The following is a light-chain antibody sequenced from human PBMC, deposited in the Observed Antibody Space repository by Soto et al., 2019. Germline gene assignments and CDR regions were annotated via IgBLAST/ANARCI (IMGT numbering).Light chain of an antibody. J-gene: IGKJ4*01. CDR3: QQINSYPVT. CDR2: SAS. Sequence: DIHLTQSPACLSASIGDKVTITCRASEDISSHLAWYQQRPGKPPNLLIYSASTLQSGVPSRFRGSGSGTEFTLTISSLQPEDFATYFCQQINSYPVTFGGGTKVDIQ. CDR1: EDISSH. V-gene: IGKV1-9*01.